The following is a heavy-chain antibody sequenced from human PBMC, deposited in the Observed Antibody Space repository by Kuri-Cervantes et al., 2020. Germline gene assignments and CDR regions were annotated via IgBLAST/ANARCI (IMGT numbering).Heavy chain of an antibody. CDR1: GFTFDDYA. J-gene: IGHJ5*02. D-gene: IGHD1/OR15-1a*01. CDR2: ISWNSGSI. V-gene: IGHV3-9*01. CDR3: GRNVRTIEP. Sequence: SLKISCAASGFTFDDYAMHWVWQAPGKGLEWVSGISWNSGSIGYADSVKGRFTISRDNAKNSMYLQMNSLRVEDTAVYYCGRNVRTIEPWGQGTLVTVSS.